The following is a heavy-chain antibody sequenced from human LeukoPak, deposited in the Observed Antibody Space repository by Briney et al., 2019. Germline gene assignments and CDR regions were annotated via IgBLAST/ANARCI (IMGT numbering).Heavy chain of an antibody. Sequence: SVKVSCKASGYTFINYGITWVRQAPGQGLEWMGWISAYNDNTNYAQKFQGRVTMTSDTSTSTAYMELRSLISDDTAVYYCARDCIGCHGFDYWGQGTLVTVSS. CDR3: ARDCIGCHGFDY. CDR1: GYTFINYG. V-gene: IGHV1-18*01. D-gene: IGHD2-15*01. CDR2: ISAYNDNT. J-gene: IGHJ4*02.